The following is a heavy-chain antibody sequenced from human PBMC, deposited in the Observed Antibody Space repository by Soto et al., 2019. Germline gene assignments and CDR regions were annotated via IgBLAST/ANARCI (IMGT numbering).Heavy chain of an antibody. Sequence: RASVKVSCKASGYTFTGYYMHWVRQAPGQGLEWMGWINPNSGGTNYAQKFQGRVTMTRDTSISTAYMELSRLRSDDTAVYYCARGGGYPASYYGMDVWGQGTTVTVSS. D-gene: IGHD5-18*01. J-gene: IGHJ6*02. V-gene: IGHV1-2*02. CDR1: GYTFTGYY. CDR2: INPNSGGT. CDR3: ARGGGYPASYYGMDV.